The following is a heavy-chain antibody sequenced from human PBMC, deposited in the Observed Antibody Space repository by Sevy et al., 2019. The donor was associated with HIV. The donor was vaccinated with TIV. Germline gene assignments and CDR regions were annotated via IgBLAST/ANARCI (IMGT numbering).Heavy chain of an antibody. CDR1: GFSFSSYG. Sequence: GGSLRLSCAASGFSFSSYGMHWVRQAPGKGLEWVALIWFDGSNSYYADSVKGRFTISRDTSKNTVYLQMNSLRAEDTAVYYCARDHEFYDYRDYGPTFFPDYWGQGNLVTVSS. J-gene: IGHJ4*02. CDR3: ARDHEFYDYRDYGPTFFPDY. CDR2: IWFDGSNS. V-gene: IGHV3-33*01. D-gene: IGHD4-17*01.